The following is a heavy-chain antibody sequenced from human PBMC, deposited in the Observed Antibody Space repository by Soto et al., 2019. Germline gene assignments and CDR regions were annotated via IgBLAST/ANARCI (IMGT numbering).Heavy chain of an antibody. D-gene: IGHD4-17*01. V-gene: IGHV3-7*03. Sequence: GGSLRLSCAASGFTFSSYWMSWVRQAPGKGLEWVANIKEDGSEKNYVDSVKGRFTISRDNSKNTLYLQMYSLRADDTAVYYCATGHDSGDLLFDHWGHGTLVTVSS. CDR3: ATGHDSGDLLFDH. CDR2: IKEDGSEK. CDR1: GFTFSSYW. J-gene: IGHJ4*01.